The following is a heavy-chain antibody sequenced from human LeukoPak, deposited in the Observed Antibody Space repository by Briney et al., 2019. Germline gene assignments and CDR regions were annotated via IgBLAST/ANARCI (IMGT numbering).Heavy chain of an antibody. CDR2: ISGSGGST. V-gene: IGHV3-23*01. CDR1: GFTFSSYA. CDR3: AKDQGAYIAAASTR. Sequence: GGSLRLSCAASGFTFSSYAMSWVRQAPGKGLEWVSAISGSGGSTYYADSVKGRFTISRDNSKNTLYLQMNSLRAEDTAVYYCAKDQGAYIAAASTRWGQGTMVTVSS. D-gene: IGHD6-13*01. J-gene: IGHJ3*01.